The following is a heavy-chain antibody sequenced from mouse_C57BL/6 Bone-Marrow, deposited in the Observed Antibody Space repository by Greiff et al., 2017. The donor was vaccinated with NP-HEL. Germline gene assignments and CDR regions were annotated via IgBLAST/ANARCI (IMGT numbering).Heavy chain of an antibody. CDR2: INPSNGGT. V-gene: IGHV1-53*01. J-gene: IGHJ4*01. CDR1: GHTFTSYW. D-gene: IGHD1-3*01. CDR3: ARGSGYYYAMDY. Sequence: QVQLQQSGTELVKPGASAKLSCKASGHTFTSYWMHWVKQRPGQGLEWIGNINPSNGGTNYNEKFKSKATLTVDKSSSTAYLQLSSLTSEASAVYYWARGSGYYYAMDYWGQGTSVSVSS.